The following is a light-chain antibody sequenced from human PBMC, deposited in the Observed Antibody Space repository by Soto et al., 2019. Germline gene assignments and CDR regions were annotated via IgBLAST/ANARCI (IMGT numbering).Light chain of an antibody. J-gene: IGKJ3*01. CDR1: QSVSSY. CDR3: QQRSNWPQV. V-gene: IGKV3-11*01. Sequence: EIVLTQSPATLSLSPGERATLSCRASQSVSSYLAWYQQKPGQAPRLLIYDASNRATGIPARFSGSGSGTDFTLTISSLEPEDFAVYYCQQRSNWPQVFGPETKVDIK. CDR2: DAS.